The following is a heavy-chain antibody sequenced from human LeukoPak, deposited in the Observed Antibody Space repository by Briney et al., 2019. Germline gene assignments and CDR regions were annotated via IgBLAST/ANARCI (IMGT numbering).Heavy chain of an antibody. V-gene: IGHV1-24*01. CDR2: FDPEDGET. J-gene: IGHJ6*02. Sequence: ASVKVSCKVSGYTLTELSMHWVRQAPGKGLEWMGGFDPEDGETIYAQKFQGRVTMTEDTSTDTAYMELRSLRSDDTAVYYCVRAVIAVAGTYYYYGMDVWGQGTTVTVSS. CDR1: GYTLTELS. CDR3: VRAVIAVAGTYYYYGMDV. D-gene: IGHD6-19*01.